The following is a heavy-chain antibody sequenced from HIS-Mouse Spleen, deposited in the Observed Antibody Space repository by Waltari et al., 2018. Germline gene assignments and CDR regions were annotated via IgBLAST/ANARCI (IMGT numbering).Heavy chain of an antibody. J-gene: IGHJ2*01. CDR2: IYYSGST. CDR1: GGSISSISYY. D-gene: IGHD6-13*01. V-gene: IGHV4-39*07. CDR3: AREIPYSSSWYDWYFDL. Sequence: QLQLQESGPGLVKPSETLSLTCTVSGGSISSISYYWGWIRQPPRKGLEWIGSIYYSGSTYYNPSLKSRVTISVDTSKNQFSLKLSSVTAADTAVYYCAREIPYSSSWYDWYFDLWGRGTLVTVSS.